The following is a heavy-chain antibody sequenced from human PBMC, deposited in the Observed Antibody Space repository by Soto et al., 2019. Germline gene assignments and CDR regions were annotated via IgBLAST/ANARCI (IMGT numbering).Heavy chain of an antibody. V-gene: IGHV1-3*01. CDR3: ARAEPYYYDSSPDFDY. D-gene: IGHD3-22*01. Sequence: ASVKVSCKASGCTFTSYAMHWVRQAPGQRLEWMGWINAGNGNTKYSQKFQGRVTITRDTSASTAYMELSSLRSEDTAVYYCARAEPYYYDSSPDFDYWGQGTLVTVS. J-gene: IGHJ4*02. CDR1: GCTFTSYA. CDR2: INAGNGNT.